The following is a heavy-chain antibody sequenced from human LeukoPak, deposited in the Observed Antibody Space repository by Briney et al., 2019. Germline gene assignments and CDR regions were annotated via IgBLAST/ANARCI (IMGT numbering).Heavy chain of an antibody. V-gene: IGHV3-66*02. CDR2: IYSGDNT. CDR3: AGGRVLDASFDY. Sequence: PGGSLRLSCAASGFTVSNNYMSWVHQAPGKGLEWVSVIYSGDNTYYVEFVKGRFTISRDNSKNTLFLQMNRLRAEDTAVYYCAGGRVLDASFDYWGQGTLVTVSS. J-gene: IGHJ4*02. D-gene: IGHD3-16*01. CDR1: GFTVSNNY.